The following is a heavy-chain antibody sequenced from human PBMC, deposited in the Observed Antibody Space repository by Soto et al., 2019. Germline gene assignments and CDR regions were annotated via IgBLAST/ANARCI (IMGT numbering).Heavy chain of an antibody. V-gene: IGHV4-34*01. CDR1: GGSFSGYY. CDR2: INHSGST. J-gene: IGHJ5*02. CDR3: ARSERLLNWFDP. Sequence: SETLSLTCAVYGGSFSGYYWSWIRQPPGKGLEWIGEINHSGSTNYNPSLKSRVTISVDTSKNQFSLKLSSVTAADTAVYYCARSERLLNWFDPWGQGTLVTVSS. D-gene: IGHD2-21*02.